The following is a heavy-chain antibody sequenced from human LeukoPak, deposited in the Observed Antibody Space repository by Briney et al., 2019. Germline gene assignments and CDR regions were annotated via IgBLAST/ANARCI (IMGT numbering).Heavy chain of an antibody. Sequence: PGGSLRLSCAASGFTFSNYGMNWVRQAPGKGLEWVSYISSSSSTIYYADSVKGRFTISRDNAKNSLYPQMSSLRDEDTAIYYCARAVTSYYDSSGYDWGQGTLVTVSS. CDR3: ARAVTSYYDSSGYD. J-gene: IGHJ4*02. CDR2: ISSSSSTI. D-gene: IGHD3-22*01. V-gene: IGHV3-48*02. CDR1: GFTFSNYG.